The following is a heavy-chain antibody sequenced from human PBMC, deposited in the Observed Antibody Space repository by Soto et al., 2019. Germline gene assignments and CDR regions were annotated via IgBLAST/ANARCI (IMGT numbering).Heavy chain of an antibody. V-gene: IGHV4-59*01. CDR2: IYHSGTT. CDR3: ARDMPYAAGSLAGCDY. CDR1: GDSITGSY. J-gene: IGHJ4*02. D-gene: IGHD1-26*01. Sequence: SEALSLTCTVSGDSITGSYWSWIRQPPGKTLEWIGYIYHSGTTTYNPSLKSRVSISVDTSKNQFSLRLTSVIAADTAVYYCARDMPYAAGSLAGCDYWGQGILVTVSS.